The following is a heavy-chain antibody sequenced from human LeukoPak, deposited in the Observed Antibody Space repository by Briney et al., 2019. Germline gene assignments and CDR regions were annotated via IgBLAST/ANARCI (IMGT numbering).Heavy chain of an antibody. J-gene: IGHJ6*03. CDR3: ASAHIAGYYYYYMDV. CDR1: GGSFSGYY. Sequence: TSETLSLTCAVYGGSFSGYYWSWIRQPPGGGLEWIGEINHSGSTNYTPSLKSRVTISVDTYKNQFSLKLSSVTAADTAVYYCASAHIAGYYYYYMDVWGKGTTVTVSS. V-gene: IGHV4-34*01. D-gene: IGHD1-14*01. CDR2: INHSGST.